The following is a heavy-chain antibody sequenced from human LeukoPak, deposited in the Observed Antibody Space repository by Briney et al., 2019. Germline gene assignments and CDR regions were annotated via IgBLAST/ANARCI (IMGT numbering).Heavy chain of an antibody. Sequence: GGSLRLSCAASGFTFSNAWMNWVRQAPGKGLEWVGRIKSKTDGGTTDYAAPVKGRFTISRDDSKNTLYLQMNSLKTEDTAVYYCTRSQYSSSSGRDYWGQGTLVTASS. CDR3: TRSQYSSSSGRDY. CDR2: IKSKTDGGTT. CDR1: GFTFSNAW. J-gene: IGHJ4*02. D-gene: IGHD6-6*01. V-gene: IGHV3-15*07.